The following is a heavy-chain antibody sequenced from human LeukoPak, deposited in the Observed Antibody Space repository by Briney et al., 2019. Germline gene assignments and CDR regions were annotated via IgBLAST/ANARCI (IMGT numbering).Heavy chain of an antibody. CDR3: ARATRDYYGSGTYYMDV. CDR2: IFYGGST. V-gene: IGHV4-39*07. J-gene: IGHJ6*03. Sequence: SETLSLTCTVPGGSISSSSYYWGWIRQPPGKGLEWIGSIFYGGSTYYNPSLKSRVTISVDTSKNQFSLKLSSVTAADTAVYYCARATRDYYGSGTYYMDVWGTGTTVTVSS. D-gene: IGHD3-10*01. CDR1: GGSISSSSYY.